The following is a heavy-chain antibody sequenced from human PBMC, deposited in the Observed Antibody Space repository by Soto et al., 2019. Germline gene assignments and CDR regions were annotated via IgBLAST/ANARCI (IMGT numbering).Heavy chain of an antibody. CDR2: INSDGSST. CDR3: ARDNSYALDV. Sequence: PGGSLRLSCVASDFTFSNRWMHWVRRVPGKGLVWVSHINSDGSSTTYADSVKGRFTISRDNAKKTVYLQMNSLRAEDTAVYFSARDNSYALDVWGQGPTVTVS. J-gene: IGHJ6*01. V-gene: IGHV3-74*03. CDR1: DFTFSNRW.